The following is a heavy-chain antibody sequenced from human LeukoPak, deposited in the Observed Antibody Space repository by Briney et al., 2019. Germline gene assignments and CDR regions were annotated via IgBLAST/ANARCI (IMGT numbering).Heavy chain of an antibody. D-gene: IGHD1-1*01. CDR2: IGIDSGNT. CDR3: ARDHNYAFDN. Sequence: PGGSLRLSCTASGFPFIEYSMNWVRQAPGKGLEWISYIGIDSGNTKYADSVRGRFTISADKAKNSLYLQMNSLRVEDTAVYYCARDHNYAFDNWGQGTLVYAAS. V-gene: IGHV3-48*01. J-gene: IGHJ4*02. CDR1: GFPFIEYS.